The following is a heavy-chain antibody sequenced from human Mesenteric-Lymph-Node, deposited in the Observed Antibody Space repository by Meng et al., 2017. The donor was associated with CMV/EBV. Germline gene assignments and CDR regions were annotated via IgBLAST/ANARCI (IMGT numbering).Heavy chain of an antibody. CDR1: GFTFDDYA. V-gene: IGHV3-43D*04. Sequence: GESLKISCEASGFTFDDYAMHWVRQAPGKGLEWVSLITWDGGSTYYADSVKGRFTISRDNSKNTLYLQMNSLRAEDTAVYYCAKVIVVVINNYYGMDVWGQGTTVTVSS. CDR2: ITWDGGST. D-gene: IGHD3-22*01. J-gene: IGHJ6*02. CDR3: AKVIVVVINNYYGMDV.